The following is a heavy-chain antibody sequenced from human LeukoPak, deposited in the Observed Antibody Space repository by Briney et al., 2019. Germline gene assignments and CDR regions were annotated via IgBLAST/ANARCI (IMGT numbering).Heavy chain of an antibody. CDR2: INWNGGST. J-gene: IGHJ4*02. D-gene: IGHD3-22*01. CDR1: GLTFSNYG. V-gene: IGHV3-20*04. CDR3: ARDHGDSSGYYFDY. Sequence: GGSLRLSCAASGLTFSNYGMSWVRQAPGKGLEWVSGINWNGGSTGYADSVKGRFTISRDNAKNSLYLQMNSLRAEDTALYYCARDHGDSSGYYFDYWGQGTLVTVSS.